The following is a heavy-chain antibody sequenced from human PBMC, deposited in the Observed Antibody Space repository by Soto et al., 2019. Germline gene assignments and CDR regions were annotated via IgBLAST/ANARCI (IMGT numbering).Heavy chain of an antibody. CDR2: VNWNGGST. CDR3: VRGASLNFDY. V-gene: IGHV3-20*04. J-gene: IGHJ4*02. CDR1: KLNLDPYG. Sequence: GVFLRLSCGAGKLNLDPYGPNCARQAPGKGLEWVSGVNWNGGSTGYADSVKGRFTISRDNAKNFLFLQMNSLRVEDTAFYYCVRGASLNFDYWGQGTLVTV. D-gene: IGHD1-26*01.